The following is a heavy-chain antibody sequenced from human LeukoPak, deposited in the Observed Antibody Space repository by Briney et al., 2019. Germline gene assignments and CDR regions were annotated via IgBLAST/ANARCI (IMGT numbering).Heavy chain of an antibody. V-gene: IGHV4-59*01. CDR3: ARELTNRITVAGRYYFDL. Sequence: SETLSLTCTVSGASIGSYYWSLIRQPPGKGLEWIGYMFYSGSTNYNPSLKSRVTISVETSKNQFSLKLTSVTAADTAVYYCARELTNRITVAGRYYFDLWGRGTPVTVSS. CDR2: MFYSGST. D-gene: IGHD6-19*01. CDR1: GASIGSYY. J-gene: IGHJ2*01.